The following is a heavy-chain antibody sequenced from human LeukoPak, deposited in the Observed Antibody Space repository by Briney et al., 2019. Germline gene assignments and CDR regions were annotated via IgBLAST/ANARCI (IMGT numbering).Heavy chain of an antibody. CDR2: IHSTGGT. Sequence: SQTLSLTCTVSGDSISSGRSYWSWIRQPAGKGLEWIGRIHSTGGTEYYPSLKRRVTISVDTAKNQFSLKLTSVTAADTAVYYCAREGASWGFTWGQGTLVTVSS. CDR1: GDSISSGRSY. D-gene: IGHD2-2*01. V-gene: IGHV4-61*02. J-gene: IGHJ5*02. CDR3: AREGASWGFT.